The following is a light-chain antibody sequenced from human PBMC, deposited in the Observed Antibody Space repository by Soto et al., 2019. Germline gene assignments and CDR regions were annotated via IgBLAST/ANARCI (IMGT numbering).Light chain of an antibody. CDR2: NNN. Sequence: QPVLTQPPSVSGAPGQTVTISCTGSSSNFGADYDVHWYRQLPGTPPKLLIYNNNNRPSGVPDRFSGSKSGTSASLAITGLQAEDEADYYCQSYDSFSYVFGTGTKLTVL. CDR1: SSNFGADYD. V-gene: IGLV1-40*01. CDR3: QSYDSFSYV. J-gene: IGLJ1*01.